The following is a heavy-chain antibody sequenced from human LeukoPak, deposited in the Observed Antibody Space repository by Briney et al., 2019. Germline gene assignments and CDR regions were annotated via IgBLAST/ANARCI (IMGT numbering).Heavy chain of an antibody. CDR1: GGSFSGYY. CDR2: IYYSGST. J-gene: IGHJ3*02. D-gene: IGHD5-18*01. CDR3: ARRLGYSYGYGAFDI. Sequence: SETLSLTCAVYGGSFSGYYWSWIRQPPGKGLEWIGYIYYSGSTNYNPSLKSRVTISVDTSKNQFSLKLSSVTAADTAVYYCARRLGYSYGYGAFDIWGQGTMVTVSS. V-gene: IGHV4-59*08.